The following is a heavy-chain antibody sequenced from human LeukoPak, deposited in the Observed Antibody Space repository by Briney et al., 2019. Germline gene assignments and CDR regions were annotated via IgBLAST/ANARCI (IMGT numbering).Heavy chain of an antibody. J-gene: IGHJ4*02. V-gene: IGHV4-4*02. CDR3: ARGGLRGFGY. D-gene: IGHD3-10*01. Sequence: SETLSLTCAVSGDSISSSNWWSWIRQPPGKGLEWIGEINHSGSTNYNPSLKSRVTISVDTSKNQFSLKLSSVTAADTAVYYCARGGLRGFGYWGQGTLVTVSS. CDR2: INHSGST. CDR1: GDSISSSNW.